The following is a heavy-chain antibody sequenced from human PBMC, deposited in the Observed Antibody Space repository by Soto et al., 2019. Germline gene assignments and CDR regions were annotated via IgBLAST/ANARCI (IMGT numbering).Heavy chain of an antibody. CDR3: AREADNSEGKYYYYYYGMDV. V-gene: IGHV3-30-3*01. D-gene: IGHD1-26*01. CDR1: GFTFSSYA. Sequence: VQLVESGGGVVQPGRSLRLSCAASGFTFSSYAMHWVRQAPGKGLEWVAVISYDGSNKYYADSVKGRFTISRDNSKNTLYLQMNSLRAEDTAVYYCAREADNSEGKYYYYYYGMDVWGQGTTVTVSS. J-gene: IGHJ6*02. CDR2: ISYDGSNK.